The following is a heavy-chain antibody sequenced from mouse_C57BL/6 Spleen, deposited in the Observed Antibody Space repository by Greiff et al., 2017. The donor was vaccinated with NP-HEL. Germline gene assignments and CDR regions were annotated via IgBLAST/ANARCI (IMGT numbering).Heavy chain of an antibody. CDR3: ARREYYYGSSWFAY. CDR1: GYTFTDYY. J-gene: IGHJ3*01. V-gene: IGHV1-26*01. Sequence: EVQLQQSGPELVKPGASVKISCKASGYTFTDYYMNWVKQSHGKSLEWIGDINPNNGGTSYNQTFKGQATLTVDKSSSTAYMELRSMTSEDSAVYYCARREYYYGSSWFAYWGQGTLVTVSA. CDR2: INPNNGGT. D-gene: IGHD1-1*01.